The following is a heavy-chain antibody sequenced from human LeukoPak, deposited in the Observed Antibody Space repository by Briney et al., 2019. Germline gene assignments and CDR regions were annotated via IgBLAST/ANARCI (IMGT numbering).Heavy chain of an antibody. J-gene: IGHJ4*02. CDR1: GFTFSTYG. D-gene: IGHD3-22*01. CDR3: AVLTYYYDSSFDY. V-gene: IGHV3-30*02. Sequence: GGSLRLSCAASGFTFSTYGIHWVRQAPGKGLEWVAFIRYDGTNKWYADSVKGRFTISRDNSKNMLYLQMNSLRAEDTAVYYCAVLTYYYDSSFDYWGQGTLVTVSS. CDR2: IRYDGTNK.